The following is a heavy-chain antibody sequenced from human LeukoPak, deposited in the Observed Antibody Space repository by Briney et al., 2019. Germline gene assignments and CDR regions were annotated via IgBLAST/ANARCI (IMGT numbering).Heavy chain of an antibody. CDR1: GFTFSNYA. CDR3: AKGPVTGYSTSFLDY. J-gene: IGHJ4*02. V-gene: IGHV3-23*01. Sequence: GGSLRLSCAASGFTFSNYAMSWVRQAPGEGLEWVSALSGSGFSTYYADSVKGRFTISRDNSKNTLYLQMNSLRADDTAIYYYAKGPVTGYSTSFLDYWGQGTLVTVSS. D-gene: IGHD6-13*01. CDR2: LSGSGFST.